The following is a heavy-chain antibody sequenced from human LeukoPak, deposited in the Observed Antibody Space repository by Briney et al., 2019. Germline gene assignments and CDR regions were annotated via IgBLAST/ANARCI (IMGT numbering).Heavy chain of an antibody. CDR3: ARDGGYSGYDFDY. V-gene: IGHV3-48*03. CDR1: GFTFSVYE. CDR2: TSSSGATI. J-gene: IGHJ4*02. D-gene: IGHD5-12*01. Sequence: GVSLRLSCAASGFTFSVYEMDWVRQAPGKGLEWVSYTSSSGATIYYADSVKGRFTISRDNAKNSLYLQMSSLRAEDTAVYYCARDGGYSGYDFDYWGQGTLVTVSS.